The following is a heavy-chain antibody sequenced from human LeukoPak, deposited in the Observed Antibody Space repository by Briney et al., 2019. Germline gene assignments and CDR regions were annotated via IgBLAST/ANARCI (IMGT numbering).Heavy chain of an antibody. Sequence: PSETLSLTCTVSGGSISSYYWSWIRQPAGKGLEWIGRIYTSGSTNYNPSLKSRVTMSVDTSKNQFSLKLSSVTAADTAVYYCARVALPYSSAWYPYFDYWGQGTLVTVSS. CDR1: GGSISSYY. CDR2: IYTSGST. J-gene: IGHJ4*02. CDR3: ARVALPYSSAWYPYFDY. V-gene: IGHV4-4*07. D-gene: IGHD6-19*01.